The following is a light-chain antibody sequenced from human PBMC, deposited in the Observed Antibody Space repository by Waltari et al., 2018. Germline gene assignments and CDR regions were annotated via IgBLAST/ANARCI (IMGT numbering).Light chain of an antibody. CDR1: QSIGSW. V-gene: IGKV1-5*03. Sequence: DIQMTQSPSTLSAYVGDRVPITCRASQSIGSWLAWYQQKPGKAPKLLIYEATSLESGVPSRFSASGSGTEFTLTISSLQPDDFATYYCQRYNSYPITFGPGTKVDI. CDR3: QRYNSYPIT. J-gene: IGKJ3*01. CDR2: EAT.